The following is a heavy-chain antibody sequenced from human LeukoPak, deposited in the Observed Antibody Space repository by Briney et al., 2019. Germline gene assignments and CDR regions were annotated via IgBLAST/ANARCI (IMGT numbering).Heavy chain of an antibody. Sequence: SVKVSCKASGGTFSIYAISWVRQAPGQGLEWMGGIIPIFGTANYAQKFQGRVTITADESTSTAYMELSSLRSEDTAVYYCAYHLAAAGTFDYWGQGTLVTVSS. V-gene: IGHV1-69*13. CDR1: GGTFSIYA. CDR3: AYHLAAAGTFDY. J-gene: IGHJ4*02. CDR2: IIPIFGTA. D-gene: IGHD6-13*01.